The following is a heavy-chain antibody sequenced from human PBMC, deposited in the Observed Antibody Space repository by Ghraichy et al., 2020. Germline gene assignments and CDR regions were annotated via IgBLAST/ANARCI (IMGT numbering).Heavy chain of an antibody. Sequence: GSLSLTCTVSGGSISSYYWSWIRQPAGKGLEWIGRIYTSGSTNYNPSLKSRVTMSVDTSKNQFSLKLSSVTAADTAVYYCARDGREIAAAGTGWFDPWGQGTLVTVSS. CDR1: GGSISSYY. CDR2: IYTSGST. CDR3: ARDGREIAAAGTGWFDP. V-gene: IGHV4-4*07. D-gene: IGHD6-13*01. J-gene: IGHJ5*02.